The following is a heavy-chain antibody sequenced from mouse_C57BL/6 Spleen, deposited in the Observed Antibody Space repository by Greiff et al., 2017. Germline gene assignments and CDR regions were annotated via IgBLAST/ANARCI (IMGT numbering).Heavy chain of an antibody. CDR1: GYTFTSYW. D-gene: IGHD5-5*01. Sequence: QVQLQQPGAELVRPGTSVKLSCKASGYTFTSYWMHWVKQRPGQGLEWIGVIDPSDSYTNYNQKFKGKATLTVDTSSSTAYMQLSSLTSEDSAVYYCASGPSYLYAMDYWGQGTSVTVSS. J-gene: IGHJ4*01. CDR2: IDPSDSYT. V-gene: IGHV1-59*01. CDR3: ASGPSYLYAMDY.